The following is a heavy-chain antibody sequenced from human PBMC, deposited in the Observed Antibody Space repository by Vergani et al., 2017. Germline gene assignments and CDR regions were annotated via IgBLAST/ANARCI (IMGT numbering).Heavy chain of an antibody. CDR1: GYTFTSYY. J-gene: IGHJ5*02. Sequence: QVQLVQSGAEVKKPGASVKVSCKASGYTFTSYYMHWVRQAPGQGLEWMGIINPSGGNTNYAQKLQGRVTMTTDTSTSTAYMELRSLRSDDTAVYYCARGGSVLLWFGEPNWFDPWGQGTLVTVSS. CDR2: INPSGGNT. D-gene: IGHD3-10*01. V-gene: IGHV1-46*01. CDR3: ARGGSVLLWFGEPNWFDP.